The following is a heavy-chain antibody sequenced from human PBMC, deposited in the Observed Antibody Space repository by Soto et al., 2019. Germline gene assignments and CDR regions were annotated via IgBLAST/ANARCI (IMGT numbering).Heavy chain of an antibody. CDR1: GDSVSSNTAA. CDR3: ARGVAGSRFDL. V-gene: IGHV6-1*01. J-gene: IGHJ4*02. Sequence: SQTLSLTCAISGDSVSSNTAAWNWIRSSPSRGLEWLGRTYYRSNWRHDYAVSVKSRITVNPDTSKNHFSLQLNSVTPDDTAVYHCARGVAGSRFDLWGQGTLVTVYS. D-gene: IGHD6-19*01. CDR2: TYYRSNWRH.